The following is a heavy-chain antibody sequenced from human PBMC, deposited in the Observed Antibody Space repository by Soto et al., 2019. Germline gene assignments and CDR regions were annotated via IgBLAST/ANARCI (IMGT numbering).Heavy chain of an antibody. CDR2: IIPIFGTA. V-gene: IGHV1-69*06. J-gene: IGHJ6*02. CDR1: GGTFSSYA. D-gene: IGHD3-3*01. CDR3: ASEHVGGSYDFWSGYSPTDYGMDV. Sequence: SVKVSCKASGGTFSSYAISWVRQAPGQGLEWMGGIIPIFGTANYAQKFQGRVTITADKSTSTAYMELSSLRSEDTAVYYCASEHVGGSYDFWSGYSPTDYGMDVWGQGTTVTVSS.